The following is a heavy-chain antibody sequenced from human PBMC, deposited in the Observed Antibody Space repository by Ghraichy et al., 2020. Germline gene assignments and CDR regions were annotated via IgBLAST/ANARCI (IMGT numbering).Heavy chain of an antibody. D-gene: IGHD6-13*01. Sequence: SETLSLTCTVSGGSISSYYWSWIRQPPGKGLEWIGYIYYSGSTNYNPSLKSRVTISVDTSKNQFSLKLSSVTAADTAVYYCARDRGAAAGDRYFDLWGRGTLVTVSS. V-gene: IGHV4-59*01. CDR2: IYYSGST. CDR1: GGSISSYY. CDR3: ARDRGAAAGDRYFDL. J-gene: IGHJ2*01.